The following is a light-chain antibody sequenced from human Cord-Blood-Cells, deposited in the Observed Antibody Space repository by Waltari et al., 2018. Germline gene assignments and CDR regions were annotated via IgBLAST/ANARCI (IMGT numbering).Light chain of an antibody. CDR3: QQSYSTPDT. CDR2: ASS. Sequence: DIQMTQSPSSLSASVGDRVTLTCRASQSISSYLNWYQQKPGKAPKLLIYASSSLQIGGPSRFSGSGSGTDFTLTISSLQPEDFATYYCQQSYSTPDTFGQGTKLEIK. V-gene: IGKV1-39*01. J-gene: IGKJ2*01. CDR1: QSISSY.